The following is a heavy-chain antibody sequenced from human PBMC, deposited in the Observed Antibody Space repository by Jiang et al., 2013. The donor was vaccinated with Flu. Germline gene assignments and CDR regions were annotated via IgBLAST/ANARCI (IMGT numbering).Heavy chain of an antibody. CDR1: GGTFTNYA. CDR2: IISSLGVT. Sequence: SGAEVKKPGSSVKVSCKASGGTFTNYAIAWVRQAPGQGLEWVGRIISSLGVTNYAQSFQGRVTITADKSTSTAYMDLRSLRSEDTAVYYCARESYYGSGSYLNWFDPWGQGTLVTVSS. D-gene: IGHD3-10*01. V-gene: IGHV1-69*04. J-gene: IGHJ5*01. CDR3: ARESYYGSGSYLNWFDP.